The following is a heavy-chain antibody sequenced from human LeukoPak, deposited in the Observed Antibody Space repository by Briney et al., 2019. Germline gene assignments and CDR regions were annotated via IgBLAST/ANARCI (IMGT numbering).Heavy chain of an antibody. V-gene: IGHV4-34*01. CDR2: INHSGST. Sequence: SETLSLTCAVYGGSFSGYYWTWIRQPPGKGLEWIGEINHSGSTNYNPSLKGRVTISVDTSKNQFSLKVSSVTAADTAVYYCARYTMVRGLDVWGKGTTVTISS. CDR3: ARYTMVRGLDV. D-gene: IGHD3-10*01. CDR1: GGSFSGYY. J-gene: IGHJ6*04.